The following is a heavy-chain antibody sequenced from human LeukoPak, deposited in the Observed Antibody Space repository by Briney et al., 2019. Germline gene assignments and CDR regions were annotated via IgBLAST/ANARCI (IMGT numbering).Heavy chain of an antibody. D-gene: IGHD3-22*01. Sequence: ASVKVSCKASGYTFTSYGISWVRQAPGQGLEWMGWISAYNGNTHYAQKLQGRVTMATDTSTSTVYMELRSLRSDDTAVYYCARGSPPRRNYDSRGYYSYYFDYWGQGTLVTVSS. CDR3: ARGSPPRRNYDSRGYYSYYFDY. V-gene: IGHV1-18*01. CDR1: GYTFTSYG. J-gene: IGHJ4*02. CDR2: ISAYNGNT.